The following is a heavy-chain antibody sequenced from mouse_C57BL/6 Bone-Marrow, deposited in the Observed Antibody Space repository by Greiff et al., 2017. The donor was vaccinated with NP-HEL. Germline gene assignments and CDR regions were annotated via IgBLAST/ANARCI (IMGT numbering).Heavy chain of an antibody. J-gene: IGHJ2*01. CDR2: INPSTGGT. Sequence: EVHLVESGPELVKPGASVKISCKASGYSFTGYYMNWVKQSPEKSLEWIGEINPSTGGTTYNQKFKAKATLTVDKSSSTAYMQLKSLTSEDSAVYYCASPNYFDYWGQGTTLTVSS. CDR3: ASPNYFDY. V-gene: IGHV1-42*01. CDR1: GYSFTGYY.